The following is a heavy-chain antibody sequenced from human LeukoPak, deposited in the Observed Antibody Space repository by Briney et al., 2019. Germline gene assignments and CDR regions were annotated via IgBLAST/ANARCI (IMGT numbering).Heavy chain of an antibody. CDR1: GFTFDDYA. V-gene: IGHV3-9*01. J-gene: IGHJ6*04. Sequence: GGSLRLSCAASGFTFDDYAMHWVRQAPGKGLEWVSGISWNSGSIGYADSVKGRFTISRDNAKNSLYLQMNSLRAEDTAVYYCARKGAMDVWGKGTTITVSS. CDR3: ARKGAMDV. CDR2: ISWNSGSI.